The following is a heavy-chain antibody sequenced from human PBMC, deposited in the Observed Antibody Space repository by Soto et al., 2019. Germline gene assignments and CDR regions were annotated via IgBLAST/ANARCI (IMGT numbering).Heavy chain of an antibody. CDR1: GGSFSGYY. CDR3: ARGSRIAAHQHNWFDP. J-gene: IGHJ5*02. CDR2: INHSGST. V-gene: IGHV4-34*01. D-gene: IGHD6-6*01. Sequence: PSETLSLTCAVYGGSFSGYYWSWIRQPPGKGLEWIGEINHSGSTNYNPSLKSRVTISVDTSKNQFSLKLSSVTAADTAVYYCARGSRIAAHQHNWFDPWGQGTLVTVYS.